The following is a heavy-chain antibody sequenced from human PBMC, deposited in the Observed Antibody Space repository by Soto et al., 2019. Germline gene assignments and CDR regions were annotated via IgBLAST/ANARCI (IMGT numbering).Heavy chain of an antibody. D-gene: IGHD6-13*01. CDR3: ARERPDGSRLDP. Sequence: QVQLQESGPGLVKPSQTLSLTCTVSGGSISSGDYYWRWIRQPPGNGLEWIGYIYYSGSTYYNPSLKGRVTISVDTSKNQFSLKLSSVTAADTAVYYCARERPDGSRLDPWGQGTLVTVSS. J-gene: IGHJ5*02. V-gene: IGHV4-30-4*01. CDR1: GGSISSGDYY. CDR2: IYYSGST.